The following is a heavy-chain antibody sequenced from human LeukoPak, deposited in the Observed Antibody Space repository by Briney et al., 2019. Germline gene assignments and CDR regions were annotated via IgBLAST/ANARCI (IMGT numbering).Heavy chain of an antibody. V-gene: IGHV3-7*01. CDR2: INPDGSGK. CDR1: GFTFSNYW. J-gene: IGHJ3*01. D-gene: IGHD2/OR15-2a*01. CDR3: GADAFYCGADAFDV. Sequence: PGGSLRLSCAASGFTFSNYWMSWVRQAPGKGLEWVANINPDGSGKNYVDSVKGRFTISRDNAKNSLYLEMNSLRGEDTALYYCGADAFYCGADAFDVWSHGTVVTVST.